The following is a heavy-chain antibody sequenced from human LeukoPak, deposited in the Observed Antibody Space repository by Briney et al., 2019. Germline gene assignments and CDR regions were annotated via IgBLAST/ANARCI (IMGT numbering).Heavy chain of an antibody. V-gene: IGHV3-21*01. J-gene: IGHJ4*02. CDR3: ARDLVYYGSGSYTDY. CDR2: ISSSSSYI. Sequence: GGSLRLSCAASGFTFSSYSMNWVRQAPGKGLEWVSSISSSSSYIYYADSVKGRFTISRDNSKNTLYLQMNSLRAEDTAVYYCARDLVYYGSGSYTDYWGQGSLVTVSS. CDR1: GFTFSSYS. D-gene: IGHD3-10*01.